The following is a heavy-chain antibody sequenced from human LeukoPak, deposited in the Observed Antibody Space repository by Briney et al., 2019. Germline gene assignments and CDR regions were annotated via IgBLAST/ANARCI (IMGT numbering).Heavy chain of an antibody. CDR2: INSDGSKR. CDR3: ARGYDF. CDR1: GFTSSSSE. V-gene: IGHV3-74*01. J-gene: IGHJ4*02. D-gene: IGHD5-18*01. Sequence: PGGSLRLSCAASGFTSSSSEMNWVRQAPGKGLVWISSINSDGSKRDYAGSVKGRFTISRDNAKNTVYLQMNSLRVEDTAVYYCARGYDFWGQGTLVTVSS.